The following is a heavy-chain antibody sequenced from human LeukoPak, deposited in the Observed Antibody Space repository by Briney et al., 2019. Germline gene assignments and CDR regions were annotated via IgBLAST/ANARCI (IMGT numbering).Heavy chain of an antibody. V-gene: IGHV3-7*01. CDR2: INQGGSDK. D-gene: IGHD1-14*01. CDR3: TRDRSRAEDD. J-gene: IGHJ4*02. Sequence: PGGSLRLSRAASGITFSEHWKRWVGPAAGKGLEWVANINQGGSDKYYVDSVKGRFTISRDNANNLLYLQMNSLRGEDTVVYYCTRDRSRAEDDWGQGTLVTVSS. CDR1: GITFSEHW.